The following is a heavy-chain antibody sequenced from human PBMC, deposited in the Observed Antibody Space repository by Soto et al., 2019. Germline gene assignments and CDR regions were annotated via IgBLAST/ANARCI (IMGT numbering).Heavy chain of an antibody. CDR1: GFTFSSYS. J-gene: IGHJ5*02. CDR3: AKDPRGFANNYGGPNWFHP. CDR2: ISSSSSYI. Sequence: GGSLRLSCPASGFTFSSYSMNWVRQAPGKGLEWVSSISSSSSYIYYVNSVKGRFTISRVNSKNTMYLQMNSLRAEDTAIYYCAKDPRGFANNYGGPNWFHPWGQGTLVTVSS. D-gene: IGHD4-17*01. V-gene: IGHV3-21*04.